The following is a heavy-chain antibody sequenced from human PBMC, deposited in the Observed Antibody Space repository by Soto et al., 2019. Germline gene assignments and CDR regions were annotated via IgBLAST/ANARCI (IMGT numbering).Heavy chain of an antibody. Sequence: QVQLVESGGGVVQPGRSLRLSCAASGFTFSSYGIHWVRQAPGKGLEWVALISYDGTDKYYADSVTGRFTISSDNSKNTLYLQMSSLGPEDTAVYYYVKERYAQLWLEDYGMDVWGQGTTVTV. CDR2: ISYDGTDK. CDR3: VKERYAQLWLEDYGMDV. CDR1: GFTFSSYG. V-gene: IGHV3-30*18. D-gene: IGHD5-18*01. J-gene: IGHJ6*02.